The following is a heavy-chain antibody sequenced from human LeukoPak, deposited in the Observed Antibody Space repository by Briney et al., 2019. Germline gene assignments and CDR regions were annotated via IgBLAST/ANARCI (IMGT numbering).Heavy chain of an antibody. CDR1: SGSITSGVYY. CDR3: ASRSGSFSDALDI. CDR2: IYYSGST. V-gene: IGHV4-31*02. J-gene: IGHJ3*02. D-gene: IGHD3-10*01. Sequence: SQTLSLTCTLPSGSITSGVYYSSWIRQHPGKGLEWLGYIYYSGSTFYNPSIKSRVTMSVDTSKNQFSLRLSSVTAADTAVYYCASRSGSFSDALDIWGQGTLVTVSS.